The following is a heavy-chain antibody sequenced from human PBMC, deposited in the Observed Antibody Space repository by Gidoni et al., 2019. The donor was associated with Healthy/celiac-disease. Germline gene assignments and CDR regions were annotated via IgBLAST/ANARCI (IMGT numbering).Heavy chain of an antibody. D-gene: IGHD4-17*01. Sequence: ALVQPGGSLRISCAASGVTFSSYAMSWVRQAPGKGLEWVSAISGSGGSTYYADSVKGRFTISRDNSKNTLYLQMNSLRAEDTAVYYCAPLRVGYGDPFDYWGQGTLVTVSS. CDR3: APLRVGYGDPFDY. CDR1: GVTFSSYA. V-gene: IGHV3-23*01. J-gene: IGHJ4*02. CDR2: ISGSGGST.